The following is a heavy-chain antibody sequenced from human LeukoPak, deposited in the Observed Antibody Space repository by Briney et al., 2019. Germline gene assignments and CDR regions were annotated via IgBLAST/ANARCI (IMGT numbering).Heavy chain of an antibody. CDR1: GFTFSSYA. Sequence: GGSLRLSCAASGFTFSSYAMHWVRQAPGKGLEWVAVISYDGSNKYYADSVKGRFTISRDNSKNTLYLQMNSLGAEDTAVYYCVRVVPSYILDYWGQGTRVTVSS. J-gene: IGHJ4*02. CDR2: ISYDGSNK. V-gene: IGHV3-30-3*01. CDR3: VRVVPSYILDY. D-gene: IGHD1-26*01.